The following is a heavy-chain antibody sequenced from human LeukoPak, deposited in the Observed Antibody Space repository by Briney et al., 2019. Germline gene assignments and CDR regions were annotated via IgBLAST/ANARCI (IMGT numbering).Heavy chain of an antibody. Sequence: GGSLRLSCAASGFTLRSFWMSWVRQAPGKGLEWVGNIKDDGSEKYYADSMKGRFTISRDNAKNSLYLQMNSLRADDTSVYFCAGEIPGQQVALDFWGQGTLVTVSS. D-gene: IGHD6-13*01. CDR2: IKDDGSEK. J-gene: IGHJ4*02. CDR1: GFTLRSFW. V-gene: IGHV3-7*01. CDR3: AGEIPGQQVALDF.